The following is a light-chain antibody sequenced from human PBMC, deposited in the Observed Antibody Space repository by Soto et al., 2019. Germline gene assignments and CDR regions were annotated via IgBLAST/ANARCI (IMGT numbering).Light chain of an antibody. CDR1: QSISSW. J-gene: IGKJ1*01. CDR3: QQYNSYST. Sequence: DIQMTQSPSTLSASVGDRVTTTCRASQSISSWLAWYQQKPGKAPKLLIYDASSLESGVPSRFSGSGSGTEFTLTISRLQPDDFATYYCQQYNSYSTFGQGTKVDIK. V-gene: IGKV1-5*01. CDR2: DAS.